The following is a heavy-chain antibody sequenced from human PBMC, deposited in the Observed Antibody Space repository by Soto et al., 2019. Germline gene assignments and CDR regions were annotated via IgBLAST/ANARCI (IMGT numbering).Heavy chain of an antibody. V-gene: IGHV2-5*02. D-gene: IGHD3-10*01. Sequence: QITLKESGPTLVKPTQTLTLTCTFSGFSLSTSGVGVGWIRQPPGKALEWLALIFWDDDKRYSPSLKTRLTITMATSKNQAVLTMTNMDPVDTATYYCGPRGVRYYFDYWGQGTLVTVSS. J-gene: IGHJ4*02. CDR1: GFSLSTSGVG. CDR2: IFWDDDK. CDR3: GPRGVRYYFDY.